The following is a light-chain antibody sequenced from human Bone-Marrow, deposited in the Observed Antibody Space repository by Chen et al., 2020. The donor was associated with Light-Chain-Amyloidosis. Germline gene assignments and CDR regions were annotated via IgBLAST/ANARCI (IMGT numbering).Light chain of an antibody. V-gene: IGLV3-1*01. J-gene: IGLJ2*01. CDR1: KLGATY. Sequence: SSVLTQPPSVSVSPGQTAKITCPGDKLGATYVCWYQQKPGQSPVVVIYHDTNRPSGIPERFSGSNSGSTATLTISGTQTMDEADYYWQEWDSSTVVFGGGTRLTVL. CDR3: QEWDSSTVV. CDR2: HDT.